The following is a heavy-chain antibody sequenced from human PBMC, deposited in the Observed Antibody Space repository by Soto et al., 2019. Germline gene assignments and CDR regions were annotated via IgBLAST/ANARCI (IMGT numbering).Heavy chain of an antibody. Sequence: QVQLQQWGAGLLKPSETLSLTCAVYGGSFSGYYWNWIRQPPGKGLEWIGEINHSGSTNYNPSLKSRVTLSVDTSNNQFSLKLSSVTAADTAVYYCARGWGRIFDCWGQGTLVTVSS. J-gene: IGHJ4*02. CDR2: INHSGST. V-gene: IGHV4-34*01. CDR3: ARGWGRIFDC. CDR1: GGSFSGYY. D-gene: IGHD7-27*01.